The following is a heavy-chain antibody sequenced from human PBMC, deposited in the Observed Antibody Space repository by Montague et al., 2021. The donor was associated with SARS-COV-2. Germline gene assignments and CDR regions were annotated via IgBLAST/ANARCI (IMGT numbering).Heavy chain of an antibody. V-gene: IGHV4-59*08. Sequence: SETLSLICAVSGGSIRNYYWSWIRQPPGRGLEWIAYIYDSGNVDYNPSLKSRVTILVDTSKNQFSLKLSSVTAADTAVYYCAAQTDYYYYSLDVWGQGTTVIVSS. J-gene: IGHJ6*02. CDR2: IYDSGNV. CDR3: AAQTDYYYYSLDV. CDR1: GGSIRNYY.